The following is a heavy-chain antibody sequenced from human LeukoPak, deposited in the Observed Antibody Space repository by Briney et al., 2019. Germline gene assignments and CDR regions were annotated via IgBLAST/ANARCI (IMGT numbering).Heavy chain of an antibody. Sequence: GGSLRLSCAASGFILSNYRMNGVGQAPGKGLEWVSWISSTSNTIYYADSVKGRFTISRDNAKNSLDLQMNRLRDEDTAVYYCARPSRSTGPAYWGQGTLVTVSS. J-gene: IGHJ4*02. V-gene: IGHV3-48*02. CDR3: ARPSRSTGPAY. CDR1: GFILSNYR. D-gene: IGHD2-2*01. CDR2: ISSTSNTI.